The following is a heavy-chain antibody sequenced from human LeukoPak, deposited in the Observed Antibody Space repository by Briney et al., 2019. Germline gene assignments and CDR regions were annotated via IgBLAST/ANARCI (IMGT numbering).Heavy chain of an antibody. CDR3: ASSHCGGDCFSSVAFDF. CDR2: VYHSGAT. Sequence: SETLSLTCTVSNGSVGSGGYSWSWTRQPPGKGLEWIGYVYHSGATYYNPSLKSRISIPMDRPKNQFSLRLRSVTAADTAVYFCASSHCGGDCFSSVAFDFWGHGTMVTVSS. V-gene: IGHV4-30-2*01. D-gene: IGHD2-21*02. J-gene: IGHJ3*01. CDR1: NGSVGSGGYS.